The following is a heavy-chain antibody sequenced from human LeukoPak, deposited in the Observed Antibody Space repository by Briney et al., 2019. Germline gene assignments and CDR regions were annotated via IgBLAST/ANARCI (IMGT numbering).Heavy chain of an antibody. V-gene: IGHV4-4*07. J-gene: IGHJ4*02. CDR1: DGSLSSYY. D-gene: IGHD1-1*01. CDR2: IYTSGST. CDR3: ARDLGTSEDY. Sequence: PSETLSLTCTVSDGSLSSYYWSWIRQPAGKGLEWIGRIYTSGSTSYNPSLKSRVTMSVDTSKKQFSLKLSSVTAADTAVYYCARDLGTSEDYWGQGTLVTVSS.